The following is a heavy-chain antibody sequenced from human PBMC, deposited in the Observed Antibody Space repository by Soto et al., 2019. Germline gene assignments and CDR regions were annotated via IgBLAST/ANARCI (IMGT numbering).Heavy chain of an antibody. CDR1: GFSLITSGVG. D-gene: IGHD3-3*01. CDR3: AHRVLRTVFGLVTTTAIYFDF. V-gene: IGHV2-5*02. CDR2: IYWDDDK. J-gene: IGHJ4*02. Sequence: QITLKESGPTVVKPTETLTLTCTFSGFSLITSGVGVGWVRQSPGKAPEWLALIYWDDDKRYSTSLNSRLIITKDTSKNQVVLTMANVDPADTATYYCAHRVLRTVFGLVTTTAIYFDFWGPGTPVVVSS.